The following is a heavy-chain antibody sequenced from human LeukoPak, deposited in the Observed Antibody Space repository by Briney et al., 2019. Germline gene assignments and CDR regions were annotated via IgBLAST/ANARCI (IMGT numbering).Heavy chain of an antibody. CDR2: ISGSGGST. CDR1: GFTFSSYG. V-gene: IGHV3-23*01. CDR3: AKFEATVVTPFDY. J-gene: IGHJ4*02. D-gene: IGHD4-23*01. Sequence: TGGSLRLSCAASGFTFSSYGMSWVRQAPGKGLEWVSTISGSGGSTYYADSVKGRFTIPRDNSKNTLYLQMNSLRAEDTAVYYCAKFEATVVTPFDYWGQGTLVTVSS.